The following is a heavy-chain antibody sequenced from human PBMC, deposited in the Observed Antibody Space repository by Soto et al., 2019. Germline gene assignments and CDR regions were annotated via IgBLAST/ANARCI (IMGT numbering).Heavy chain of an antibody. D-gene: IGHD3-3*01. Sequence: PSETLSLTCAVSGGSISSGGYSWSWIRQPPGKGLEWIGYIYHSGSTYYNPSLKSRVTISVDRSKNQFSLKLSSVTAADTAVYYCARGTIFGVVRYYFDYWGQGTLVTVP. CDR3: ARGTIFGVVRYYFDY. J-gene: IGHJ4*02. V-gene: IGHV4-30-2*01. CDR1: GGSISSGGYS. CDR2: IYHSGST.